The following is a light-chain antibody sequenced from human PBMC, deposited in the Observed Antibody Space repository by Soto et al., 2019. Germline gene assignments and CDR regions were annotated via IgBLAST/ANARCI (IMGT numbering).Light chain of an antibody. J-gene: IGLJ2*01. CDR3: CSYAGSSTYVV. CDR2: EVS. Sequence: QSVLTQPASVSGSPGQSITISCTGTSSDVGSYNLVSWYQQHPGKAPKLMTYEVSKRPSGVSNRFSGSKSGNTASLTISGLQAEDEADYYCCSYAGSSTYVVFGGGTKLTV. V-gene: IGLV2-23*02. CDR1: SSDVGSYNL.